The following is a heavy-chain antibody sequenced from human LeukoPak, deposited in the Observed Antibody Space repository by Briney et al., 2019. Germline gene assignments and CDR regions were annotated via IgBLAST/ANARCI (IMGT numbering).Heavy chain of an antibody. J-gene: IGHJ4*02. V-gene: IGHV3-30*02. CDR2: IRYDGSNK. CDR3: ARDGGYYSGIDY. D-gene: IGHD3-22*01. Sequence: PGGSLRLSCAASGFTFSSYGMHWVRQAPGKGLEWVAFIRYDGSNKYYADSVKGRFTISRDNAKNSLYLQMNSLRAEDTAVYYCARDGGYYSGIDYWGQGTLVTVSS. CDR1: GFTFSSYG.